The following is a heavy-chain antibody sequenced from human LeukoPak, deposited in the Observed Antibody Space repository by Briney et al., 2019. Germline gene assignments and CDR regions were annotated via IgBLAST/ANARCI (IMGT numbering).Heavy chain of an antibody. V-gene: IGHV4-59*01. CDR1: GGSISSYY. Sequence: SETLSLTCTVAGGSISSYYWSWIRQPPGKGLEWIGYIHYSGSTNYNPSLKSRVTISVDTSKNQFSLKLSSVTAADTAVYYCARGSDGYEAYWGQGTLVTVSS. D-gene: IGHD5-24*01. J-gene: IGHJ4*02. CDR2: IHYSGST. CDR3: ARGSDGYEAY.